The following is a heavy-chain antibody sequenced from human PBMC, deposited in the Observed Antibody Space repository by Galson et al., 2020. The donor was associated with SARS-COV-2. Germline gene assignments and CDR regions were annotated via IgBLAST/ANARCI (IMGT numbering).Heavy chain of an antibody. CDR3: ARQDDSGRYFDI. CDR1: GGSIDTGAYY. V-gene: IGHV4-31*03. D-gene: IGHD6-25*01. Sequence: ASETLSLTCTVSGGSIDTGAYYWSWIRQHPGKGLEWVGYIYHSGNTYFNPSLRLRLSMSVDTSKNQFSLNLNSVTAADTAVYYCARQDDSGRYFDIWGQGTMFTVSS. J-gene: IGHJ3*02. CDR2: IYHSGNT.